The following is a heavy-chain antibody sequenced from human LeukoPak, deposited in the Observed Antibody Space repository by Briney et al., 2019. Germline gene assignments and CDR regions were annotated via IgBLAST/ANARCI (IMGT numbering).Heavy chain of an antibody. CDR1: GGYMSSNY. CDR2: IHHTRGA. J-gene: IGHJ4*02. CDR3: ARVGDRYGKTDY. V-gene: IGHV4-59*01. D-gene: IGHD3-10*01. Sequence: SETLSLTCTVSGGYMSSNYWGWIRRPPGKGLEWIGYIHHTRGATYSPSLRSRLSLSIDTSRNQFSLRLNSVTPADTAVYFCARVGDRYGKTDYWGQGALVTVSS.